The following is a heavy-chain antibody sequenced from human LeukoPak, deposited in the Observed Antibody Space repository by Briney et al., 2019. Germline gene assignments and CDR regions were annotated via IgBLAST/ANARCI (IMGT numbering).Heavy chain of an antibody. D-gene: IGHD3-22*01. CDR3: ARGDSSGYYSPVEY. CDR1: GFTFDDYA. Sequence: PGGSLRLSCAASGFTFDDYAMHWVRQAPGKGLEWVSGISWNSGSIGYADSVKGRFTISRDNAKNSLYLQMNSLRAEDTALYYCARGDSSGYYSPVEYWGQGTLVTVSS. V-gene: IGHV3-9*01. J-gene: IGHJ4*02. CDR2: ISWNSGSI.